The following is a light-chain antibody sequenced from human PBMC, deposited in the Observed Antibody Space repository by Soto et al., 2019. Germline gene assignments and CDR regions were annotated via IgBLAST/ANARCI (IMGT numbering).Light chain of an antibody. CDR2: GAS. J-gene: IGKJ1*01. CDR3: QHHNSYSQT. Sequence: DIQMTQSPPTLSASVGVRVTITCRASQSIRHYLAWYQQMPGKAPTLLIYGASTLQSGVPSRFSGSGSGTAFTLTISSLQPDDFGTYFCQHHNSYSQTFGQGTKVEI. V-gene: IGKV1-5*01. CDR1: QSIRHY.